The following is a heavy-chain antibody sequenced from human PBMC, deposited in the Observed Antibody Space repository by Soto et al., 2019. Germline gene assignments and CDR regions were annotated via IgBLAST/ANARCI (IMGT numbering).Heavy chain of an antibody. CDR2: IYHSGST. Sequence: QVQLQESGPGLVKPSQTLSLTCTVSGGSISSGGYYWSWIRQHPVEGLEWIGYIYHSGSTYYNPSLTRRVTISVDKSKNQFSLKLSSVTAAYTAVYYCARAFDDSGAQFDYWGQGTLVTVSS. J-gene: IGHJ4*02. V-gene: IGHV4-31*03. D-gene: IGHD4-17*01. CDR1: GGSISSGGYY. CDR3: ARAFDDSGAQFDY.